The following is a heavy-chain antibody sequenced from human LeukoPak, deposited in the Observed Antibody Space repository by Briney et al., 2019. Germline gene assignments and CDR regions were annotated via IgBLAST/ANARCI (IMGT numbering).Heavy chain of an antibody. CDR3: ARVDDRGHYYDSSGPRKLFDY. CDR1: GYTFTSYY. CDR2: FNPDSGGT. J-gene: IGHJ4*02. V-gene: IGHV1-2*02. D-gene: IGHD3-22*01. Sequence: ASVKVSCMASGYTFTSYYMHWVRQAPGQGLEWMGWFNPDSGGTNYAQKFQGRVTMTRDTSISTAYMELSRLRSDDTAVYYCARVDDRGHYYDSSGPRKLFDYWGQGTLVTVSS.